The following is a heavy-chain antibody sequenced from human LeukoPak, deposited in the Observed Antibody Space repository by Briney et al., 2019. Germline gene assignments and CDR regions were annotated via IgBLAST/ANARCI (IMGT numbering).Heavy chain of an antibody. J-gene: IGHJ5*02. Sequence: SETLSLTCTVSGGSISSYYWSWIRQPPGKGLEWIGYIYYSGSTNYNPSLKSRVTISVDTSKNQFSLKLSSVTAADTAVYYCARDKRPRRLAWFDPWGQGTLVTVSS. CDR2: IYYSGST. V-gene: IGHV4-59*01. CDR1: GGSISSYY. D-gene: IGHD6-25*01. CDR3: ARDKRPRRLAWFDP.